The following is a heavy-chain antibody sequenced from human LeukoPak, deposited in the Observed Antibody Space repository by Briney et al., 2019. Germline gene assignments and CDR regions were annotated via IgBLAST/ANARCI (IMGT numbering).Heavy chain of an antibody. D-gene: IGHD4-11*01. CDR1: GGSISGSSYY. CDR2: ISYSGST. V-gene: IGHV4-39*01. J-gene: IGHJ3*02. Sequence: SETLSLTCTVYGGSISGSSYYWGWIRQPPGKRLEWIGSISYSGSTYYNPSLKSRVTISVDTSKNQFSLKLTSLTAADTAVYYCARIVASVTTIFNAFDIWGQGTMVTVSS. CDR3: ARIVASVTTIFNAFDI.